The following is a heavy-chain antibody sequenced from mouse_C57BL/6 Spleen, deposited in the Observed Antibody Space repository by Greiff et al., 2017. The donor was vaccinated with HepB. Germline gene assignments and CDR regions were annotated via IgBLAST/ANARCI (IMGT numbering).Heavy chain of an antibody. CDR1: GYTFTDYY. CDR2: INPNNGGT. V-gene: IGHV1-26*01. CDR3: ARRGFLLLFDV. J-gene: IGHJ1*03. Sequence: EVQLQQSGPELVKPGASVKISCKASGYTFTDYYMNWVKQSHGKSLEWIGDINPNNGGTSYNQKFKGKATLTVDKSSSTAYMELRSLTSEDSAVYYCARRGFLLLFDVWGTGTTVTVSS.